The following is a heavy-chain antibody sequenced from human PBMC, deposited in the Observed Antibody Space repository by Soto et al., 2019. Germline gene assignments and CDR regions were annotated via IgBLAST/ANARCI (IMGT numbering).Heavy chain of an antibody. V-gene: IGHV1-46*03. CDR3: ARPLRFLEWLSDDAFDI. CDR1: GYTFTSYY. J-gene: IGHJ3*02. D-gene: IGHD3-3*01. Sequence: ASVKVSCKASGYTFTSYYMHWVRQAPGQGLEWMGIINPSGGSTSYAQKFQGRVTMTRDTSTSTVYMELSSLRSEDTAVYYCARPLRFLEWLSDDAFDISGQGTMVTVSS. CDR2: INPSGGST.